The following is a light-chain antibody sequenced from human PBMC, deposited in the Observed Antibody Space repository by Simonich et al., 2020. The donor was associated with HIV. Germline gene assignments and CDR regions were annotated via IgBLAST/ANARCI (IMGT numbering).Light chain of an antibody. CDR1: QSVSSN. Sequence: EIVMTQSPATLSVSPGERPTLSCRVSQSVSSNLAWYQQKPGQAPRLLIYGASNRATGIPARFSGSGSGTDFTLTISSLEPEDFAVYYCQQRSNWPLTFGGGTKVEIK. J-gene: IGKJ4*01. CDR2: GAS. V-gene: IGKV3-11*01. CDR3: QQRSNWPLT.